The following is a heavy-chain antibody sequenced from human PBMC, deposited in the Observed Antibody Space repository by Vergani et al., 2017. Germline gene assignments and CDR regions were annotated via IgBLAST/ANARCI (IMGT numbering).Heavy chain of an antibody. D-gene: IGHD4-17*01. CDR3: ARARDGDYLGDY. Sequence: QMQLVQSGPEVKKPGTSVKVSCKASGFTFTSSAVQWVRQARGQRLEWIGWIVVGSGNTNYAQKFQERVTITRDMSTSTAYMELSSLRSEDTAVYYCARARDGDYLGDYWGQGTLVTVSS. CDR2: IVVGSGNT. CDR1: GFTFTSSA. J-gene: IGHJ4*02. V-gene: IGHV1-58*01.